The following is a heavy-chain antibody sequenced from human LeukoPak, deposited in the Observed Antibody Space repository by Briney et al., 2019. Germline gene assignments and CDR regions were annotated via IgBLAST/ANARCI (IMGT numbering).Heavy chain of an antibody. D-gene: IGHD3-22*01. Sequence: SETLSLTCTVSSGSISSYYWSWIRQPPGKGQEWIGYIYYSGSTNYNPSLKSRVTISVDTSKNQFSLKLSSVTAADTAVYYCARGKTYYDISKDAFDIWGQGTMVTVSS. CDR1: SGSISSYY. CDR2: IYYSGST. CDR3: ARGKTYYDISKDAFDI. J-gene: IGHJ3*02. V-gene: IGHV4-59*01.